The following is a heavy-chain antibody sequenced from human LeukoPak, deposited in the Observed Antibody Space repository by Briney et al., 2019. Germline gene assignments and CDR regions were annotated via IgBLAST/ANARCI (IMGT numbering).Heavy chain of an antibody. D-gene: IGHD2-2*01. V-gene: IGHV3-30*02. CDR3: AKSGVVPAAPDY. CDR2: DRSNK. J-gene: IGHJ4*02. Sequence: GGSLRLSCAASGFTFSNYGMHWVRQAPGKGLEWVAYDRSNKYYADSVKGRFTISRDNSKNTRYLQMNSLRPEDTAVYYCAKSGVVPAAPDYWGQGTLVTVSS. CDR1: GFTFSNYG.